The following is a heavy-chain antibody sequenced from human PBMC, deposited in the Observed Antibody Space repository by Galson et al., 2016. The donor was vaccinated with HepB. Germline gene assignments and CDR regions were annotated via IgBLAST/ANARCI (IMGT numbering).Heavy chain of an antibody. CDR3: ARWSYTSSWNDY. V-gene: IGHV3-9*01. Sequence: SLRLSCAASGFIFDDYAMHWVRQRPGKGLEWVSGISWSGTKIDYMDSVEGRFTISRDNANNSLFLQMNSLRAEDTAVYYCARWSYTSSWNDYWGQGTLVTVSS. CDR1: GFIFDDYA. J-gene: IGHJ4*02. CDR2: ISWSGTKI. D-gene: IGHD6-13*01.